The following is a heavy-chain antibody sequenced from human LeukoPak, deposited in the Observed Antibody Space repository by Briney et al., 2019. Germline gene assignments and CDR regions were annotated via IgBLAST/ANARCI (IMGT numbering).Heavy chain of an antibody. J-gene: IGHJ6*03. V-gene: IGHV3-74*01. CDR2: INTDGSST. CDR3: ARDGVGLRFLEYLGGYYYMDV. D-gene: IGHD3-3*01. CDR1: GFTFDDYA. Sequence: GRSLRLSCAASGFTFDDYAMHWVRQAPGKGLEWVSRINTDGSSTNYADSVKGRFTISRDNAKNTLYLQMNSLRAEDTAVYYCARDGVGLRFLEYLGGYYYMDVWGKGTTVTVSS.